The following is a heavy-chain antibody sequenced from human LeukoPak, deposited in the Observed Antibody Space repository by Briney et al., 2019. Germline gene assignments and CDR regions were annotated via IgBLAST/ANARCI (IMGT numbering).Heavy chain of an antibody. CDR1: GFTFSSYG. Sequence: GRSLRLSCAASGFTFSSYGMHWVRQAPGKGLEWVAVIWYDGSNKYYADSVKGRFTISRDNSKNTLYLQMNSLRAEDTAVYYCARAGDYGSGSYYNGLDYWGQGTLVTVSS. D-gene: IGHD3-10*01. V-gene: IGHV3-33*01. J-gene: IGHJ4*02. CDR2: IWYDGSNK. CDR3: ARAGDYGSGSYYNGLDY.